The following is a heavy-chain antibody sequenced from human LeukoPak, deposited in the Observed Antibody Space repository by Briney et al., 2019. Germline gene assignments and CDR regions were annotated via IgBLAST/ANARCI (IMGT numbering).Heavy chain of an antibody. CDR3: ARGDVGYYDFWSGYPRAFDY. CDR1: GGSISSYY. J-gene: IGHJ4*02. V-gene: IGHV4-59*01. Sequence: SKTLSLTCTVSGGSISSYYWSWIRQPPGKGLEWIGYIYYSGSTNYNPSLKSRVTISVDTSKNQFSLKLSSVTAADTAVYYCARGDVGYYDFWSGYPRAFDYWGQGTLVTVSS. D-gene: IGHD3-3*01. CDR2: IYYSGST.